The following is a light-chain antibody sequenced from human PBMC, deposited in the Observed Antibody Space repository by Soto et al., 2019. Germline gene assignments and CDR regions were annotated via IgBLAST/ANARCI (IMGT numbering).Light chain of an antibody. J-gene: IGLJ1*01. CDR3: TSFAAGRIYV. CDR2: EVS. V-gene: IGLV2-14*03. CDR1: SSDIGAYDL. Sequence: QSALTQPASVSGSPGQSITISCSGTSSDIGAYDLVSWYQQHPGRAPKLIIYEVSRRFSGLSYRFSGSKSGSTASLTISGLQAEDEGDYYCTSFAAGRIYVFGSGTKVTVL.